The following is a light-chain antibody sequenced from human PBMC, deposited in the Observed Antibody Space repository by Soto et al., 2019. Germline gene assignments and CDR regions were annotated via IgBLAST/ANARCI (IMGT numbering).Light chain of an antibody. J-gene: IGKJ1*01. CDR1: QSVNTIY. Sequence: EIVLTESPGTLSLSPGERTTLSCRASQSVNTIYFAWYQQKPGQAPRLLIYSTSNRATGIPDRFSGSGSGTDFTLTISRLETEDFAVYYCQQYDTSPRTFGQGTKVDIK. V-gene: IGKV3-20*01. CDR2: STS. CDR3: QQYDTSPRT.